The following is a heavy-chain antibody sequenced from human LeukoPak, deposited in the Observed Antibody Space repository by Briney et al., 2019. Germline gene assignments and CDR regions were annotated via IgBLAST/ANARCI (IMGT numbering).Heavy chain of an antibody. CDR2: IYHSGST. D-gene: IGHD3-10*01. CDR3: ARVGKTMVRGLRYPILNWFDP. Sequence: SQTLSLTCTVSGGSISSGGYYWSWIRQPPGKGLEWIGYIYHSGSTYYNPSLKSRVTISVDRSKNQFSLKLSSVTAADTAVYYCARVGKTMVRGLRYPILNWFDPWGQGTLVTVSS. V-gene: IGHV4-30-2*01. J-gene: IGHJ5*02. CDR1: GGSISSGGYY.